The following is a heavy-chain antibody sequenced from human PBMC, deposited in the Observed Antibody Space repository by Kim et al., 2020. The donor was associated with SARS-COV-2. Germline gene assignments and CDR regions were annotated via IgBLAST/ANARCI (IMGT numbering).Heavy chain of an antibody. Sequence: GGSLRLSCATSGFTFGSFVMNWVRQAPGKGLEWVSGVGGSGRNTYYADSVKGWFTISRDNSKSTLFLEMNSLRAEDTAVYNRAISVGVAAAFDYWGKGT. V-gene: IGHV3-23*01. J-gene: IGHJ4*02. D-gene: IGHD2-15*01. CDR1: GFTFGSFV. CDR3: AISVGVAAAFDY. CDR2: VGGSGRNT.